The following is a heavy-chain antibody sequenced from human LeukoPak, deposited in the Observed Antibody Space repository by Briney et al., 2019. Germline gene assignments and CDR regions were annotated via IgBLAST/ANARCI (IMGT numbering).Heavy chain of an antibody. CDR1: GGSISSYY. CDR2: IYYSGST. D-gene: IGHD2-2*01. CDR3: ARVGDCSSTSSPFFDY. V-gene: IGHV4-59*08. J-gene: IGHJ4*02. Sequence: SEALSLTCTVSGGSISSYYWSWIRQPPGKGLEWIGYIYYSGSTNYNPSLKSRVTISVDTSKNQFSLKLSSVTAADTAVYYCARVGDCSSTSSPFFDYWGQGTLVTVSS.